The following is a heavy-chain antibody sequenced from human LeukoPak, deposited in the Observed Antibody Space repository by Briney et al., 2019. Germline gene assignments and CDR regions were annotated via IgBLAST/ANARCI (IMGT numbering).Heavy chain of an antibody. J-gene: IGHJ4*02. CDR3: ARGGNIFWSGYYDYFDS. D-gene: IGHD3-3*01. CDR2: IYTSGST. V-gene: IGHV4-4*07. CDR1: GGSISTYY. Sequence: SETLSLTCTVSGGSISTYYWNWIRQPAGKGLEWIGRIYTSGSTDYNPSLKSRVTMSVDASKNLLSLKVTSVNAADTAVYYCARGGNIFWSGYYDYFDSWGQGTLVIVSS.